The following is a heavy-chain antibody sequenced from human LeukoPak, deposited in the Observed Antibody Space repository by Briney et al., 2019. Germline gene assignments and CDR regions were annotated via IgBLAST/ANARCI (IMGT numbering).Heavy chain of an antibody. Sequence: PGGSLRLSCAASGFTFSSCAMSWVRQAPGKGLEWVSAISGSGGSTYYADSVKGRFTISRDNSKNTLYLQMNSLRAEDTAVYYCAKVLSPSYYDFWSGYPLDYWGQGTLVTVSS. CDR2: ISGSGGST. D-gene: IGHD3-3*01. J-gene: IGHJ4*02. V-gene: IGHV3-23*01. CDR3: AKVLSPSYYDFWSGYPLDY. CDR1: GFTFSSCA.